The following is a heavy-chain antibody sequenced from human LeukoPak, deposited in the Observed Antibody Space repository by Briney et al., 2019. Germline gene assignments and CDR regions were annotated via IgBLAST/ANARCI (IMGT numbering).Heavy chain of an antibody. CDR3: AGRSRSGWYYDY. CDR1: GGSISSGGYS. V-gene: IGHV4-61*08. J-gene: IGHJ4*02. CDR2: IYYSGGT. Sequence: SETLSLTCAVSGGSISSGGYSWSWIRQPPGRGLEWIGYIYYSGGTNYNPSLKSRATISVDTSKDQFSLKLSSVTAADTAVYYCAGRSRSGWYYDYWGQGTLVTVSS. D-gene: IGHD6-19*01.